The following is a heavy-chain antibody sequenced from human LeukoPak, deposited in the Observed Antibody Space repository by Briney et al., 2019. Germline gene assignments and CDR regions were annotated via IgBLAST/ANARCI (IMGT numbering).Heavy chain of an antibody. CDR3: ARRIVVVPAAMGGDFDY. Sequence: GESLKISCKGSGYSFTSYWIGWVRQMPGKGLEWMGIIYPGDSDTRYSPSFQGQVTISADKSISTAYLQWSSLKASDTAVYYCARRIVVVPAAMGGDFDYWGQGTLVTVSS. J-gene: IGHJ4*02. D-gene: IGHD2-2*01. CDR1: GYSFTSYW. V-gene: IGHV5-51*01. CDR2: IYPGDSDT.